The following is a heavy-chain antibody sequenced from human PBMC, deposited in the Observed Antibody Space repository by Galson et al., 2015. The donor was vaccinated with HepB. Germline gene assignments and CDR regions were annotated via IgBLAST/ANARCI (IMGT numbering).Heavy chain of an antibody. J-gene: IGHJ2*01. V-gene: IGHV3-23*01. D-gene: IGHD6-19*01. CDR3: AKFRAVAYWYFDL. Sequence: SLRLSCAASGFTFSSYAMSWVRQAPGKGLEWVSAISGSGGSTYYADSVKGRFTISRDNSKNTLYLQMNSLRAEDTAVYYCAKFRAVAYWYFDLWGRGTLVTVSS. CDR2: ISGSGGST. CDR1: GFTFSSYA.